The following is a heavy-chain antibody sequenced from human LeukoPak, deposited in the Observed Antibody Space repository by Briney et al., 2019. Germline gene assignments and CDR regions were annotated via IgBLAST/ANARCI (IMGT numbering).Heavy chain of an antibody. CDR1: GGSISSYY. D-gene: IGHD6-13*01. Sequence: TPSETLSLTCTVSGGSISSYYWSWIRQPPGKGLEWIGYIYYSGSTNYNPSLKSRVTISVDTSKNQFSLKLSSVTAADTAVYYCARDLLYSSSWTDASGWGQGTLVTVSS. CDR3: ARDLLYSSSWTDASG. V-gene: IGHV4-59*12. J-gene: IGHJ4*02. CDR2: IYYSGST.